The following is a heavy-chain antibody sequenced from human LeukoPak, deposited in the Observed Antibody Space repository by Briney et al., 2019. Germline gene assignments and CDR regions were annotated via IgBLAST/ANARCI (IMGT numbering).Heavy chain of an antibody. V-gene: IGHV3-23*01. CDR1: GFTFSSYG. Sequence: GGSLRLSCAASGFTFSSYGMSWVRQAPGKGLEWVSAISGSGGSTYYADSVKGRFTISRDNSKNTLYLQMNSLRAEDTAVYYCAKDKVWFGELLHDAFDIWGQGTMVTVSS. CDR2: ISGSGGST. CDR3: AKDKVWFGELLHDAFDI. J-gene: IGHJ3*02. D-gene: IGHD3-10*01.